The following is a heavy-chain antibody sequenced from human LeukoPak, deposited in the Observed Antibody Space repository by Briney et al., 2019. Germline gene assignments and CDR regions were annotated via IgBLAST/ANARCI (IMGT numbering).Heavy chain of an antibody. J-gene: IGHJ3*02. CDR3: AKDPSPLYYYDSSGTEDAFDI. CDR2: ISGSGGST. V-gene: IGHV3-23*01. Sequence: GGSLRHSCAASGFTFSSYAMSWVRQAPGKGLEWVSAISGSGGSTYYADSVKGRFTISRDNSKNTLYLQMNSLRAEDTAVYYCAKDPSPLYYYDSSGTEDAFDIWGQGTMVTVSS. D-gene: IGHD3-22*01. CDR1: GFTFSSYA.